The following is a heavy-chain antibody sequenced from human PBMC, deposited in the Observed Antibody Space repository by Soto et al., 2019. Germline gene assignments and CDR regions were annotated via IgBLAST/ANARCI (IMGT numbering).Heavy chain of an antibody. CDR3: ARDTRTGYCSGVSCYYYGMDV. D-gene: IGHD2-15*01. V-gene: IGHV3-21*01. CDR1: GFTFNNFA. Sequence: GGSLRLSCEASGFTFNNFAMNWVRQAPGKGLEWVSSISSNENYIYYADSVRGRFTISRDNAKNSLHLQMNSLRAEDTAVYYCARDTRTGYCSGVSCYYYGMDVWGQGTTVTVSS. J-gene: IGHJ6*02. CDR2: ISSNENYI.